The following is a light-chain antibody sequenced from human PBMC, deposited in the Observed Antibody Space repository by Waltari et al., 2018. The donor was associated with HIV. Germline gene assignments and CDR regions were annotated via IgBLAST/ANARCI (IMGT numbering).Light chain of an antibody. CDR1: SNDVARYDR. Sequence: QSALTQPPSVSGSPGQSVTIYCTGTSNDVARYDRVSWYQQPPGRGPKLLIYAVVNRPSGVPGRFSGSKSGNTASLTIFGLQSEDEADYHCSSFTASGTWVFGGGTKLTV. V-gene: IGLV2-18*02. CDR2: AVV. J-gene: IGLJ3*02. CDR3: SSFTASGTWV.